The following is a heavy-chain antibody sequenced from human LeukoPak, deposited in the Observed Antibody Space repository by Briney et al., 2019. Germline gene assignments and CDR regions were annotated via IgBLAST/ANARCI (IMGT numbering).Heavy chain of an antibody. Sequence: GGSLRLSCAASGFTFSDSYMSWIRQVPGKGLEWVSYISSSGGTIYYAGSVKGRFTISRDNAKNSLYLQMNSLRAEDTAVYYWAREGGDWGEGYFDYWGQGTLVTVSS. CDR3: AREGGDWGEGYFDY. CDR1: GFTFSDSY. J-gene: IGHJ4*02. CDR2: ISSSGGTI. V-gene: IGHV3-11*01. D-gene: IGHD3-16*01.